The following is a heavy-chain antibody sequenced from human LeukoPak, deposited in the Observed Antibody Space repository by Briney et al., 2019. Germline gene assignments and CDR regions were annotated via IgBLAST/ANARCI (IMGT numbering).Heavy chain of an antibody. CDR1: GFTFSSYA. Sequence: PGGSLRLSCAASGFTFSSYAMSWVRQAPGKGLEWVSAISGSGGSTYYADSVKGRFTISRDNSKNTLYLQMNSLRAEDTAVYYCAKDPLQVYYYYYMDVWGKGTTVTVSS. CDR3: AKDPLQVYYYYYMDV. D-gene: IGHD4-11*01. CDR2: ISGSGGST. J-gene: IGHJ6*03. V-gene: IGHV3-23*01.